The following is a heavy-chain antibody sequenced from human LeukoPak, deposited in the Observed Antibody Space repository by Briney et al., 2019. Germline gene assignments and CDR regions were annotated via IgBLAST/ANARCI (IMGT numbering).Heavy chain of an antibody. CDR1: GGTFSSYA. CDR2: IIPIFGTA. V-gene: IGHV1-69*05. J-gene: IGHJ5*02. D-gene: IGHD5-12*01. Sequence: ASVKVSCKASGGTFSSYAISWLRQAPGQGLEWMGGIIPIFGTANYAQKFQGRVTITTDESTSTAYMELSSLRSEDTAVYYCAAFAGYDPLNWFDPWGQGTLVTVSS. CDR3: AAFAGYDPLNWFDP.